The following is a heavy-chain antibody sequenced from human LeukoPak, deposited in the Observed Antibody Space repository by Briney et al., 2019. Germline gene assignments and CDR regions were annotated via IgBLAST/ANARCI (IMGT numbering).Heavy chain of an antibody. J-gene: IGHJ4*02. Sequence: GGSXRLSCAASGFTFSSYGMHWVRQXPGKGLEWVSTISRSGDSTYYADSVRGRFTISRDISKSTLYLEMSSLRAEDTAVYYCAIQAGGYYQPLDFWGQGTLVTVSS. CDR1: GFTFSSYG. V-gene: IGHV3-23*01. CDR3: AIQAGGYYQPLDF. CDR2: ISRSGDST. D-gene: IGHD3-22*01.